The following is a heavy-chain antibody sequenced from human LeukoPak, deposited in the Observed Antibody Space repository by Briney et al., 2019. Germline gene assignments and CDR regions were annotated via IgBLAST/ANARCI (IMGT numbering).Heavy chain of an antibody. J-gene: IGHJ5*02. CDR1: GGSISGYY. CDR3: ARARYCSSTSCYSLTAMGRLNWFDP. V-gene: IGHV4-59*12. CDR2: IHYSGTT. D-gene: IGHD2-2*02. Sequence: PSETLSLTCTVSGGSISGYYWSWIRLPPGKGLEWIAYIHYSGTTNYNPSLKSRVTISVDTSKNQFSLKLSSVTAADAAVYYCARARYCSSTSCYSLTAMGRLNWFDPWGQGTLVTVSS.